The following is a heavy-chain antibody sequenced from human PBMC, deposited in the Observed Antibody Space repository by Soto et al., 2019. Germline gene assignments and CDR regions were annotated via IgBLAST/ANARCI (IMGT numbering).Heavy chain of an antibody. V-gene: IGHV3-23*01. J-gene: IGHJ4*02. Sequence: EVQLLESGGGLVQPGGSLRLSCAASGFTFSSYAMGWVRQAPGKGLEWVSVISANGRSTYYADSVKGRFTISRDNSKNTLYLQMNILRAEDTALYYCARDFHDYDFWSGYYTSFDYWCQGTLVTVSS. CDR1: GFTFSSYA. D-gene: IGHD3-3*01. CDR3: ARDFHDYDFWSGYYTSFDY. CDR2: ISANGRST.